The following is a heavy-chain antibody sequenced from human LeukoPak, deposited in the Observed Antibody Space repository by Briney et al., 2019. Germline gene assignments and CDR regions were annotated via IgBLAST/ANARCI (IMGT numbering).Heavy chain of an antibody. CDR2: IYYSGRT. V-gene: IGHV4-39*07. J-gene: IGHJ4*02. Sequence: SETLSLTCTVSGDSISSSNNYWGWIRQPPGERLEWIGSIYYSGRTYYNPSLQSRVTISVDTSKNQFSLKLRSVTAADTAVYFCARFPYFEGFDYWGQGTQVIVSS. CDR3: ARFPYFEGFDY. D-gene: IGHD3-9*01. CDR1: GDSISSSNNY.